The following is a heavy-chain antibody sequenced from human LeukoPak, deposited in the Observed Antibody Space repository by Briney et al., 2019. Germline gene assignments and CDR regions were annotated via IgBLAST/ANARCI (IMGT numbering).Heavy chain of an antibody. J-gene: IGHJ4*02. CDR2: IYYSGST. CDR3: ARDHDLYSSSWFDY. Sequence: SETLSLTCTVSGGSISSSSYYWGWIRQPPGKGLEWIGSIYYSGSTYYNPSLKSRVTISVDTSKNQFSLKLSSVTAADTAVYYCARDHDLYSSSWFDYWGQGTLVTVSS. D-gene: IGHD6-13*01. CDR1: GGSISSSSYY. V-gene: IGHV4-39*07.